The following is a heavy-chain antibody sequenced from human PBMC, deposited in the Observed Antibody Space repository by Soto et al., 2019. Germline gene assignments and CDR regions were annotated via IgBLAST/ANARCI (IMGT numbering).Heavy chain of an antibody. V-gene: IGHV3-30*18. D-gene: IGHD1-26*01. CDR1: GFTFSAYV. CDR2: ISYDGSTT. CDR3: AKVSGSYYVEDY. Sequence: QVQLVESGGGVVQPGRSLGLSCAASGFTFSAYVMHWVRQAPGKGLEWVAIISYDGSTTYYADSVKGRFTISRDNSKNTLYLQMNSLRADDTAVYYCAKVSGSYYVEDYWGQRTLVTVSS. J-gene: IGHJ4*02.